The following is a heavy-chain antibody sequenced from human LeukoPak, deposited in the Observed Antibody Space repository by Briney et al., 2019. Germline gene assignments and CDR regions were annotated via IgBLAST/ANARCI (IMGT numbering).Heavy chain of an antibody. J-gene: IGHJ4*02. V-gene: IGHV3-7*01. CDR2: INEDGSGK. D-gene: IGHD2-15*01. CDR1: GFTFSDYY. CDR3: ARDGGGGYFDN. Sequence: GGSLRLSCAASGFTFSDYYMSWVRQAPGKGLEWLANINEDGSGKYYVDSVKGRFTISRDNAKNSLYLQMNSLRAEDTAVYSWARDGGGGYFDNWGRGTRVTVSS.